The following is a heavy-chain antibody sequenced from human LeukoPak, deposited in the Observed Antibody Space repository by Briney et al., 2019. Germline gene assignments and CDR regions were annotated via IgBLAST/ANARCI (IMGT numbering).Heavy chain of an antibody. CDR2: IWYDGSNK. D-gene: IGHD3-10*01. CDR3: ARTSGPPEPFFDY. Sequence: GRSLRLSCAASGFTFSSYGMHWVRQVPGKGLEWVAVIWYDGSNKYYADSVKGRFTISRDNSKNTLYPQMNSLRAEDTAVYYCARTSGPPEPFFDYWGQGTLVTVSS. CDR1: GFTFSSYG. J-gene: IGHJ4*02. V-gene: IGHV3-33*01.